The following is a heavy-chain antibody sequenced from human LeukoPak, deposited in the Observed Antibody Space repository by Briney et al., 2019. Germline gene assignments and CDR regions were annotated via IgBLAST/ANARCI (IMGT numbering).Heavy chain of an antibody. CDR2: IIPMLSTT. D-gene: IGHD2-2*01. V-gene: IGHV1-69*13. CDR1: GDTFIIYA. Sequence: SVKVSCKASGDTFIIYAFNWVRQAPGQGLEWLGGIIPMLSTTNYAQKFQGRVTITADESTSTAYMELSSLRSEDTAVYYCARRLYCSSTSCYSSSYYYYGMDVWGQGTTVTVSS. J-gene: IGHJ6*02. CDR3: ARRLYCSSTSCYSSSYYYYGMDV.